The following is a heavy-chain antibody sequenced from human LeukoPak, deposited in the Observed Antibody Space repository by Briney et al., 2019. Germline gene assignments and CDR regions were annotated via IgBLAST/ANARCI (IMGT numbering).Heavy chain of an antibody. V-gene: IGHV3-30*02. CDR1: GFTFSSYA. Sequence: AGGSLRLSCAASGFTFSSYAMHWVRQAPGKGLEWVAFILYHGSNQYYADSVRGRFTISRDNSKNTLYLQMNSLRAEDTAVYYCAKDPCGTSCFLQHWGQGTLVTVSS. CDR2: ILYHGSNQ. CDR3: AKDPCGTSCFLQH. D-gene: IGHD2-2*01. J-gene: IGHJ1*01.